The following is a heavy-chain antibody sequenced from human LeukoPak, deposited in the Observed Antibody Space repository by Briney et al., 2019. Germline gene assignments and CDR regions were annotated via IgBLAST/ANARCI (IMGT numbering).Heavy chain of an antibody. J-gene: IGHJ4*02. Sequence: QTGGSLRLSCADSGFTFGSHWMAWVRQTPGKGLEWVGDINQDGSEKYYVNSVWGRFTISRDNAKNSLYLQMDSLKVEDTAVYFCARDLGAGRFDYWGQGTLVAVSS. CDR1: GFTFGSHW. D-gene: IGHD3-16*01. V-gene: IGHV3-7*01. CDR2: INQDGSEK. CDR3: ARDLGAGRFDY.